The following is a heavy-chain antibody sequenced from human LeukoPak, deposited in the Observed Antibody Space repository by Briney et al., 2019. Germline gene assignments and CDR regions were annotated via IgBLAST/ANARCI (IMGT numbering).Heavy chain of an antibody. CDR3: ARSQPQTGIAALGNTGSYYYYVMDV. CDR1: GFTFDDFG. V-gene: IGHV3-20*01. Sequence: GGSLRLSCAASGFTFDDFGMNWVRQSPGKGLEWVSGINWNGGRTGYADSVKGRFTISRDNDNNFVYLQINSLRGEDTALYHFARSQPQTGIAALGNTGSYYYYVMDVWARGPRSPSP. CDR2: INWNGGRT. D-gene: IGHD6-13*01. J-gene: IGHJ6*02.